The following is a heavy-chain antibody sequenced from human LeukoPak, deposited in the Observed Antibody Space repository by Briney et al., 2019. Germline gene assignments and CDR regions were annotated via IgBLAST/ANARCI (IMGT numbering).Heavy chain of an antibody. CDR3: LTDVYFQIDP. D-gene: IGHD3-16*01. V-gene: IGHV3-74*01. Sequence: GGSLRLSCAASGFTFSIHVMHWVRQAPGKGLVWVSRISHDAQYTNYADSVKGRFTISRDNGENKLFLQMNSLRAEDTAVYYCLTDVYFQIDPWGQGTLVPVSS. J-gene: IGHJ5*02. CDR2: ISHDAQYT. CDR1: GFTFSIHV.